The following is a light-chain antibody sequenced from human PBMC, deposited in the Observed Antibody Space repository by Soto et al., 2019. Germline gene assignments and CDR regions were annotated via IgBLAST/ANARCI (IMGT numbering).Light chain of an antibody. CDR2: RAS. J-gene: IGKJ5*01. V-gene: IGKV3-20*01. Sequence: EIVLTQSPDTLSLSPGERATLSCRASQTVNNNYVAWYQQKPGQAPRLLIFRASNKATGIPDRFSASGAGTDFTLTISRLEPEDSAVYYCQQYTGPPTTFGQGTRLEIK. CDR3: QQYTGPPTT. CDR1: QTVNNNY.